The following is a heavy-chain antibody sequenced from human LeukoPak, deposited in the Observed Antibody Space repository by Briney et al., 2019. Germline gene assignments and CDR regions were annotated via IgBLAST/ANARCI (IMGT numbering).Heavy chain of an antibody. CDR3: TKVRLSNLYYYYGMDV. Sequence: WGSLRLSCAASGFTFTNYAMNWVRQAPGKGLEWLSAISSSGGTTCYADSVKGRFTISRDNSRNTLYLQMNSLRVADTAVYFCTKVRLSNLYYYYGMDVWGQGTTVTVSS. CDR1: GFTFTNYA. CDR2: ISSSGGTT. J-gene: IGHJ6*02. V-gene: IGHV3-23*01. D-gene: IGHD2-21*02.